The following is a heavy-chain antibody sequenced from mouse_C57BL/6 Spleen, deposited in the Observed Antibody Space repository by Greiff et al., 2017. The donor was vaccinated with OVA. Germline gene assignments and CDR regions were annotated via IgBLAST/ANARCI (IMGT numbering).Heavy chain of an antibody. D-gene: IGHD1-2*01. CDR1: GYSFTGYY. J-gene: IGHJ2*01. Sequence: EVQLQQSGPELVKPGASVKISCKASGYSFTGYYMNWVKQSPEKSLEWIGEINPSTGGTTYNQKFKAKATLTVDKSSSTAYMQLSSLTTEDSAIYYCARTTTAGYYFDCWGQGTTLTVSS. CDR2: INPSTGGT. CDR3: ARTTTAGYYFDC. V-gene: IGHV1-42*01.